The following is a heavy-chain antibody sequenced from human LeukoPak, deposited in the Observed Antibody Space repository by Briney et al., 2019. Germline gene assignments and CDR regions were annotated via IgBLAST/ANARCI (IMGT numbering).Heavy chain of an antibody. D-gene: IGHD3-10*01. J-gene: IGHJ4*02. Sequence: GGSLRLSCAASGFTVSSNYMSWVRQAPGKGLEWVSVIYSGGSTYYADSVKGRFTISRDNSKNTLYLQMNSLRAEDTAVYYCARDSGGGPYYYGSGTYYKGVLGYFDYWGQGTLVTVSS. V-gene: IGHV3-53*01. CDR2: IYSGGST. CDR3: ARDSGGGPYYYGSGTYYKGVLGYFDY. CDR1: GFTVSSNY.